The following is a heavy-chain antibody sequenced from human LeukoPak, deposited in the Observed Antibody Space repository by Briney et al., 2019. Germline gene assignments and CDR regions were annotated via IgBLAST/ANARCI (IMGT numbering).Heavy chain of an antibody. D-gene: IGHD5-18*01. V-gene: IGHV1-2*02. CDR2: INPNSGGT. CDR3: ARDGLYSYGYY. Sequence: GSSVKVSCKASGGTFSSYAISWVRQAPGQGLEWMGWINPNSGGTNYAQKFQGRVTMTRDTSISTAYMELSRLRSDDTAVYYCARDGLYSYGYYWGQGTLVTVSS. J-gene: IGHJ4*02. CDR1: GGTFSSYA.